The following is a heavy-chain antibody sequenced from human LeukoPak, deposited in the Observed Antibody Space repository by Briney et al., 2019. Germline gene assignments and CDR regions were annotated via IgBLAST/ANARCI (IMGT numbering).Heavy chain of an antibody. J-gene: IGHJ3*02. V-gene: IGHV3-21*01. Sequence: GGSLRLSCAASGFTFSSYSMNWVRQAPGKGLEWVSSISGSSSYIYYADSVKGRFTISRDDAKNSLYLQMNSLRAEDTAVYYCARALGSNWADAFDIWGQGTMVTVSS. D-gene: IGHD7-27*01. CDR2: ISGSSSYI. CDR1: GFTFSSYS. CDR3: ARALGSNWADAFDI.